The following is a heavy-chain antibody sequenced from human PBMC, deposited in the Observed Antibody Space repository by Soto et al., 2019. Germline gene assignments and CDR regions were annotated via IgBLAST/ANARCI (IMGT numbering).Heavy chain of an antibody. Sequence: QVQLQESGPGLVKPSGTLSLTCAVSGGSISSSHWWTWVRQSPGKGLEYIGEISHSGTSNSNPSLKSRVTLSVDKSKNHFSLTLTSVTAADTAVYYCARVGLTITRGAFDAWGQGTLGIVSS. J-gene: IGHJ3*01. CDR2: ISHSGTS. D-gene: IGHD3-9*01. V-gene: IGHV4-4*02. CDR1: GGSISSSHW. CDR3: ARVGLTITRGAFDA.